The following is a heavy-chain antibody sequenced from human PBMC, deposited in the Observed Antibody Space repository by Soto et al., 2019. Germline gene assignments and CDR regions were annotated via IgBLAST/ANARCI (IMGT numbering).Heavy chain of an antibody. J-gene: IGHJ6*02. CDR1: GYTFTGYY. CDR3: ARSGIVVVPASSPPGYYYYGMDV. V-gene: IGHV1-2*04. D-gene: IGHD2-2*01. Sequence: ASVKGSCKASGYTFTGYYMHWVRQAPGQGLEWMGWINPNSGGTNYAQKFQGWVTMTRDTSISTAYMELSRLRSDDTAVYYCARSGIVVVPASSPPGYYYYGMDVWGQGTTVTVSS. CDR2: INPNSGGT.